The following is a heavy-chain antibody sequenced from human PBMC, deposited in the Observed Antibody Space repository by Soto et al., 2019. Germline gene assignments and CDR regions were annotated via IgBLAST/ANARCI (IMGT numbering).Heavy chain of an antibody. CDR3: AREGQLWLESNY. V-gene: IGHV4-61*08. J-gene: IGHJ4*02. D-gene: IGHD3-16*02. CDR1: GGSVSSGDYF. CDR2: ISYSGST. Sequence: QVQLQESGPGLVKPSETLSLTCTVSGGSVSSGDYFWSWIRQPPGKGLEWIAYISYSGSTNHNPSLRSRVMISLDTSKIQISLLLTSVTPADTAVYYCAREGQLWLESNYWGQGTLVTVSS.